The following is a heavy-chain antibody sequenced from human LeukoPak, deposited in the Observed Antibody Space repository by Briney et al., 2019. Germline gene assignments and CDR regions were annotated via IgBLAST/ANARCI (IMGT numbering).Heavy chain of an antibody. V-gene: IGHV3-23*01. CDR1: GFTFSSYA. CDR3: AKGTGYCSSTSCRKYFDY. CDR2: INGSGGST. J-gene: IGHJ4*02. Sequence: GGSLRLSCAASGFTFSSYAMSWVRQAPGKGLEWVSAINGSGGSTYYADSVKGRFTISRDNSKNTLYLQMNSLRAEDTAVYYCAKGTGYCSSTSCRKYFDYWGQGTLVTVSS. D-gene: IGHD2-2*01.